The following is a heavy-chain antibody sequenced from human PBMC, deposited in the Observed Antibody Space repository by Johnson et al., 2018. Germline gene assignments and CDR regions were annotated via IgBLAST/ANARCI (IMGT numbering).Heavy chain of an antibody. CDR3: TAEWDGFDM. CDR2: IKQDGSDK. CDR1: GFTFSTYT. V-gene: IGHV3-7*01. J-gene: IGHJ3*02. Sequence: LVQSGGGLVQPGGSLRLSCAASGFTFSTYTMSWVRQAPGKGLEWVANIKQDGSDKGYVDSVKGRFSISRDNAKNSVYMQMNNLRVEDTAVYYCTAEWDGFDMWGQGTLVTVSS.